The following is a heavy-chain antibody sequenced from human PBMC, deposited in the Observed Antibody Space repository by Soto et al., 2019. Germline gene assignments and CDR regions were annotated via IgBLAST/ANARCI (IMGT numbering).Heavy chain of an antibody. Sequence: GGSLRLSCAASGFTFSSYGMHWVRQAPGKGLEWVAVISYDGSNKYYADSVKGRFTISRDNSKNTLYLQMNSLRAEDTAVYYCAKAGYYYGSGSYYPDYGMDVWGQGTTVTVS. CDR2: ISYDGSNK. V-gene: IGHV3-30*18. J-gene: IGHJ6*02. CDR3: AKAGYYYGSGSYYPDYGMDV. D-gene: IGHD3-10*01. CDR1: GFTFSSYG.